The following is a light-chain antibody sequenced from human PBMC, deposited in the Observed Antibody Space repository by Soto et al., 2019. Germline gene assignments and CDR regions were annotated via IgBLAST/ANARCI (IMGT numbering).Light chain of an antibody. J-gene: IGKJ5*01. V-gene: IGKV1-5*01. CDR2: DAS. CDR1: QSISSW. Sequence: DIQMTQSPSTLSASLGDRVTITCRASQSISSWLAWYQQKPGKAPKLLIYDASSLESGVPSRFSGSGSGTEFTLTIRSLQPDDFATYYCKQYNSYSITVGQGTRLEI. CDR3: KQYNSYSIT.